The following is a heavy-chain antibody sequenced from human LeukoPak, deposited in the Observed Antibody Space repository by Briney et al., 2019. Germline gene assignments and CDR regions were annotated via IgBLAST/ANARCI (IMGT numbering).Heavy chain of an antibody. D-gene: IGHD3-10*01. CDR1: GYSITAGYY. J-gene: IGHJ4*02. V-gene: IGHV4-38-2*02. CDR2: IYHSGST. CDR3: ARDQDYYGSGSYGPDH. Sequence: LETLSLTCTVFGYSITAGYYWGWVRQPPGKWLEWIGSIYHSGSTFYNPSLKSRVTISVDTSKNQFSLKLRSVSAADTAIYYCARDQDYYGSGSYGPDHWGQGTQVTVSS.